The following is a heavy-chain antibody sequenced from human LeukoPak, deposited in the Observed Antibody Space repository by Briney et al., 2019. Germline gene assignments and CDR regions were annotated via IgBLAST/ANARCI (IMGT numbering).Heavy chain of an antibody. CDR1: GSSISRYY. Sequence: SETLSLTCTVSGSSISRYYWSWIRQPAGKGLEWIGRIYTSGSTNYNPSLKSRVTMSVDTSKNQFSLKLSSVTAADTAVYYCARVPYAIRFDPCGQGTLVTVSS. J-gene: IGHJ5*02. CDR2: IYTSGST. D-gene: IGHD2-8*01. CDR3: ARVPYAIRFDP. V-gene: IGHV4-4*07.